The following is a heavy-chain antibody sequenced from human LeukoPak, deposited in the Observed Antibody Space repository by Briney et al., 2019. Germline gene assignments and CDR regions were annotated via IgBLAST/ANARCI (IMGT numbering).Heavy chain of an antibody. D-gene: IGHD3-22*01. Sequence: SETLSLTCAVYGGSFSGYYWSWIRQPPGKGLEWIGEINHSGSTNYNPSLKSRVTISVDTSKNQFSLKLSSMTAADTAVYYCARIYYDSSGYYYDYWGQGTLVTVSS. J-gene: IGHJ4*02. CDR1: GGSFSGYY. V-gene: IGHV4-34*01. CDR2: INHSGST. CDR3: ARIYYDSSGYYYDY.